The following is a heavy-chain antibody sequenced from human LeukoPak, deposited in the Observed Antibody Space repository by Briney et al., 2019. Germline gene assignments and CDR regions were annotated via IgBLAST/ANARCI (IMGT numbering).Heavy chain of an antibody. V-gene: IGHV4-59*01. CDR3: ARDYPDSSGYPNNWFDP. CDR2: IYYSGST. J-gene: IGHJ5*02. Sequence: SETLSLTCTVSGGSISSYHWSWIRQPPGKGLEWIGYIYYSGSTNYNPSLKSRVTISVDTSKNQFSLKLSSVTAADTAVYYCARDYPDSSGYPNNWFDPWGQGTLVTVSS. D-gene: IGHD3-22*01. CDR1: GGSISSYH.